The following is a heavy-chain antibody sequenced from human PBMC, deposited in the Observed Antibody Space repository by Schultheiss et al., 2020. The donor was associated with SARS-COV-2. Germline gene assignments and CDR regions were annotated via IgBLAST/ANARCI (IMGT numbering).Heavy chain of an antibody. CDR3: AREHWYIDL. J-gene: IGHJ2*01. Sequence: GGSLRLSCAASGFTFSSYSMNWVRQATGKGREWVSYISSSSSNTNYADSVKGRFTISRDNAKNSLYLQMNSLRAEDTSVYYCAREHWYIDLWGRGTLVTVSS. CDR2: ISSSSSNT. V-gene: IGHV3-48*04. CDR1: GFTFSSYS.